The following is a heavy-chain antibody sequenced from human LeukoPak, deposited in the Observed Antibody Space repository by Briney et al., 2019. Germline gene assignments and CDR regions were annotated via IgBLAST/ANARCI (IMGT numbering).Heavy chain of an antibody. CDR3: AKGGLLWFGDPPGDY. J-gene: IGHJ4*02. CDR1: GFTFSSYG. Sequence: GGSLRLSCAASGFTFSSYGMHWVRQAPGKGLEWVAFVRYDGSNKYYADSVKGRFTISRDNSKNTLYLQMNSLRAEDTAVYYCAKGGLLWFGDPPGDYWGQGTLVTVSS. CDR2: VRYDGSNK. D-gene: IGHD3-10*01. V-gene: IGHV3-30*02.